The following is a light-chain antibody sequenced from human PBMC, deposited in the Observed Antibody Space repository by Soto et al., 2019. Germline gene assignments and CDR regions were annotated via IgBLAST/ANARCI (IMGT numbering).Light chain of an antibody. Sequence: QSVLTQPPSVSGAPGQRVTISCTGSNSNLGAGAGYDVHWYQQVPGTAPKLLIYDNNNRPSGVPDRFSGSKSGTSASLAITGLQPEDEADYYCQSYDSSLGDVVFGGGTQLTVL. V-gene: IGLV1-40*01. CDR2: DNN. CDR3: QSYDSSLGDVV. J-gene: IGLJ2*01. CDR1: NSNLGAGAGYD.